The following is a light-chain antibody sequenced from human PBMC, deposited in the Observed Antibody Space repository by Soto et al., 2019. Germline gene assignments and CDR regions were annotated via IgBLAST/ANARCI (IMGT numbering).Light chain of an antibody. Sequence: EIVMTQSPATLSVSRGERATLSCRANQAISSNLAWYQQKPGQAPRLLIYGASTRATGIPDRFSGSGSGTEFTLTISSLQSEDFVVSYCQHYNNWLGTFGGGTKVDIK. CDR2: GAS. CDR1: QAISSN. J-gene: IGKJ4*01. V-gene: IGKV3-15*01. CDR3: QHYNNWLGT.